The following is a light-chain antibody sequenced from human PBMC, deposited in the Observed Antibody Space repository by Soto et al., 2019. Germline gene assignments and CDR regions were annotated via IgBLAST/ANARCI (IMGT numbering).Light chain of an antibody. CDR3: MQGTHWPFA. CDR1: QSLVYSDGNIY. CDR2: NVS. V-gene: IGKV2-30*01. J-gene: IGKJ3*01. Sequence: DVVMTQSPLSLPVTLGQPASISCRSSQSLVYSDGNIYLNWFQQRPGQSPRRLIYNVSNRDSGVPDRFSGSGSGTEFTLKISRVEAEDVAVYYCMQGTHWPFAFGPGTTVEIK.